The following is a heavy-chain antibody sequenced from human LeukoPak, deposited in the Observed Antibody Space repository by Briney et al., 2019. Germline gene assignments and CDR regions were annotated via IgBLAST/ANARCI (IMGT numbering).Heavy chain of an antibody. V-gene: IGHV4-34*01. Sequence: SETLSLTCAVYGGSFSGYYWSWIRQPPGKGLEWIGEINHSGSTNYNPSLKSRVTISVDTSKDQFSLKLSSVTAADTAVYYCAREGWLRREFDYWGQGTLVTVSS. CDR3: AREGWLRREFDY. CDR1: GGSFSGYY. J-gene: IGHJ4*02. CDR2: INHSGST. D-gene: IGHD5-12*01.